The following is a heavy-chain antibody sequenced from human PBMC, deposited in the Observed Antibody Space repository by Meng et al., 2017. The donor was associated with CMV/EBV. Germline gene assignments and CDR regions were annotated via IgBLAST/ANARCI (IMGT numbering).Heavy chain of an antibody. Sequence: SLKISCAASGFTFSNAWMSLVRQAPGKGLGWVGRIKSKTDGGTTDYAAPVKGRFTISRDDSKNTLYLQMNSLKTEDTAVYYCTNPSPRRRGYCSSTSCPRWYGMDVWGQGTTVTVSS. CDR2: IKSKTDGGTT. CDR1: GFTFSNAW. CDR3: TNPSPRRRGYCSSTSCPRWYGMDV. J-gene: IGHJ6*02. V-gene: IGHV3-15*01. D-gene: IGHD2-2*03.